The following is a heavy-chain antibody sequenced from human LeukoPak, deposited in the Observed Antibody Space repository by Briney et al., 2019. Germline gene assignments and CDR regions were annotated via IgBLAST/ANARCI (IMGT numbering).Heavy chain of an antibody. CDR3: ASGRAAAGVSGADY. CDR2: INHSGST. V-gene: IGHV4-34*01. J-gene: IGHJ4*02. CDR1: GGSFSGYY. D-gene: IGHD6-13*01. Sequence: SETLPLTCAVYGGSFSGYYWSWIRQPPGKGLEWIGEINHSGSTNYNPPLKSRVTISVDTSKNQFSLKLSSVTAADTAVYYCASGRAAAGVSGADYWGQGTLVTVSS.